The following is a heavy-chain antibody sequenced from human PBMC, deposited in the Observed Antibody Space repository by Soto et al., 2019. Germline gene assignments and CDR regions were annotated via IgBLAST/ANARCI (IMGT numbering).Heavy chain of an antibody. Sequence: GSLRLSCAASGFTFSSYSMNWVRQAPGKGLEWVSSISSSSSYIYYADSVKGRFTISRDNAKNPLYLQMNSLRAEDTAVYYCARDWADFWSGYPNNYYGMDVWGHGTTVTVSS. CDR2: ISSSSSYI. CDR3: ARDWADFWSGYPNNYYGMDV. D-gene: IGHD3-3*01. J-gene: IGHJ6*02. CDR1: GFTFSSYS. V-gene: IGHV3-21*01.